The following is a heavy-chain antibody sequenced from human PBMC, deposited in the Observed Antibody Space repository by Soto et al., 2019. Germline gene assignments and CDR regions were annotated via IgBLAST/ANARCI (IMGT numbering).Heavy chain of an antibody. CDR3: ASRYYGSGSCFDP. D-gene: IGHD3-10*01. J-gene: IGHJ5*02. V-gene: IGHV4-31*03. Sequence: SETLSLTCTVSGGSISSGGYYWSWIRQHPGKGLEWIGYIYYSGSTYYNPSLKSRVTISVDTSKNQFSLKLSSVTAADTAVYYCASRYYGSGSCFDPWGQGTLVTVSS. CDR1: GGSISSGGYY. CDR2: IYYSGST.